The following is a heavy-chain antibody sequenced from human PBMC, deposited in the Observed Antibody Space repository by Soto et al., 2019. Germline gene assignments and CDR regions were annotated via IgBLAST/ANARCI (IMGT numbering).Heavy chain of an antibody. CDR3: AHIRRGSYFDY. V-gene: IGHV2-5*02. D-gene: IGHD3-16*01. Sequence: QITLKESGPTLVKPTQTLTLTCTFSGFSLSTSGVGVGWIRQPPGKALEWLALIYWDDDKRYSPSLKSRLTITKYTSKNQVVLTMTNTDPVDTATYYCAHIRRGSYFDYWGQGTLVTVSS. CDR1: GFSLSTSGVG. J-gene: IGHJ4*02. CDR2: IYWDDDK.